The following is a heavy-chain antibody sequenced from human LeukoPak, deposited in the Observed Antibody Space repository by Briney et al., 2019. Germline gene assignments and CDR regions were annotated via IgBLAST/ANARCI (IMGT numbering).Heavy chain of an antibody. CDR2: ISSSGSTR. J-gene: IGHJ6*03. CDR3: ARVGVLTGYPYYYYYYMDV. CDR1: GFTFRNYG. D-gene: IGHD3-9*01. V-gene: IGHV3-48*04. Sequence: GGSLRLSCAASGFTFRNYGVNWVRQAPGKGLEWVSYISSSGSTRYYADSVKGRFTISRDNAENSMYLLMNSLRAEDTAVYYCARVGVLTGYPYYYYYYMDVWGKGTTVIISS.